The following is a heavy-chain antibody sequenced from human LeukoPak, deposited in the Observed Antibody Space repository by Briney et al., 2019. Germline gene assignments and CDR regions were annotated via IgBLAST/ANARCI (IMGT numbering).Heavy chain of an antibody. V-gene: IGHV1-46*01. J-gene: IGHJ4*02. CDR3: ARDRPMVAAAGLPNDY. CDR2: INPSGGST. D-gene: IGHD6-13*01. CDR1: GYTFTSYY. Sequence: ASVKVSCKASGYTFTSYYMHWGRQAPGQGLEWMGIINPSGGSTSYAQKFQGRVTMTRDTSTSTVYMELSSLRSEDTAVYYCARDRPMVAAAGLPNDYWGQGTLVTVSS.